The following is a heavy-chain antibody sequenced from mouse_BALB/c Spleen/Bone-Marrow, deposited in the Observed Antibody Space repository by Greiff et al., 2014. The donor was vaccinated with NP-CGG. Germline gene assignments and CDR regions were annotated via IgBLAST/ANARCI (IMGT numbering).Heavy chain of an antibody. CDR2: IDPSDSET. CDR3: ARALGDGYYYAMDY. D-gene: IGHD2-3*01. Sequence: VQVVESGAELVKPGAPVKLSCKASGYTFTSYWMNWVKQRPGRGLEWIGRIDPSDSETHYNQKFKDKATLTVDKSSSTAYIQVSSLTSEDSAVYHCARALGDGYYYAMDYWGQGTSVTVSS. J-gene: IGHJ4*01. CDR1: GYTFTSYW. V-gene: IGHV1-69*02.